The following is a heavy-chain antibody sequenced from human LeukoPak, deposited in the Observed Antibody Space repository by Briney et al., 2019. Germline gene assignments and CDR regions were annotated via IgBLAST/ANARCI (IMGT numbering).Heavy chain of an antibody. D-gene: IGHD3-22*01. J-gene: IGHJ4*02. V-gene: IGHV1-18*01. CDR1: GYTFTGYG. CDR2: ISAYNGNT. CDR3: ARDYDSSGYYYGGDY. Sequence: ASVKVSCKASGYTFTGYGISWVRQAPGQGLEWMGWISAYNGNTNYAQKLQGRVTMTTDTSTSTAYMELRSLRSDDTAVYYCARDYDSSGYYYGGDYWGQGTLVTVSS.